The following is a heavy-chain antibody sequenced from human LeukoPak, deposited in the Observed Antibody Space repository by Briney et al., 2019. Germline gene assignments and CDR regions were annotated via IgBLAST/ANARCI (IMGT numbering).Heavy chain of an antibody. Sequence: ASVKVSCKASGYTFTGYYMHWVRQAPGQGLEWMGWINPNSGGTNYAQKFQGRVTMTRDTSISTAYMELSRLGSDDTAVYYCARDRTCSGGSCYLNWFDPWGQGTLVTVSS. CDR2: INPNSGGT. J-gene: IGHJ5*02. D-gene: IGHD2-15*01. CDR1: GYTFTGYY. V-gene: IGHV1-2*02. CDR3: ARDRTCSGGSCYLNWFDP.